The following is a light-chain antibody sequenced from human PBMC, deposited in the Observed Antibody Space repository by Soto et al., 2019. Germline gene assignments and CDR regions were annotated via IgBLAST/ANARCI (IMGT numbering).Light chain of an antibody. CDR2: DVT. Sequence: QSALTQPRSVSGSPGQSVTISCTGTSSDVGSYNYVSWYQQRPGKAPKVMTYDVTKRPSGVPDRFSGSKSGNTASLTISGLQGEDEADYYCSSYTTVPSPQWVFAGGTKLTVL. CDR3: SSYTTVPSPQWV. J-gene: IGLJ3*02. V-gene: IGLV2-11*01. CDR1: SSDVGSYNY.